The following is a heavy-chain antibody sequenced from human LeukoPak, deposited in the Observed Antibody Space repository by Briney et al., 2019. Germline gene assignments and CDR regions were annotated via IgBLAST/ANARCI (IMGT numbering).Heavy chain of an antibody. D-gene: IGHD2-2*02. J-gene: IGHJ4*02. Sequence: GGSLRLSCAASGFTFSSYGMHWVRQAPGKGLEWVAVIWYDGSNKYYADSVKGRFTISRDNSKNTLYLQMNSLKAEDTAVYYCARDIGYCSSTSCYKGPLGYRGPGALGNVS. CDR1: GFTFSSYG. V-gene: IGHV3-33*01. CDR3: ARDIGYCSSTSCYKGPLGY. CDR2: IWYDGSNK.